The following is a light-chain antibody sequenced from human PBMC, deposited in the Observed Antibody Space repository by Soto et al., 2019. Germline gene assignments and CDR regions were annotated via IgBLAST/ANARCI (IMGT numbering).Light chain of an antibody. V-gene: IGKV3-20*01. Sequence: EIVLTQSPGTLSLSPGERATLSCRASQSVSSSYLAWYQQKPGQAPRLLIYGASSRATGIPDRLSGSGSGTAFTLTIICLEAKGLGVYYCRRNGSSLTFGGGSKGEIK. J-gene: IGKJ4*01. CDR1: QSVSSSY. CDR3: RRNGSSLT. CDR2: GAS.